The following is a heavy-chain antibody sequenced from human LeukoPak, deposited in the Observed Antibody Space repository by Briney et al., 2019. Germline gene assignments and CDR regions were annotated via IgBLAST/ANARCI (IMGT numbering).Heavy chain of an antibody. V-gene: IGHV1-3*03. D-gene: IGHD5-24*01. CDR3: AIRDGHTDH. J-gene: IGHJ4*02. CDR1: GYTFTNYA. Sequence: ASVKVSCKTSGYTFTNYAMHWVRQAPGQTIEWLAWINPANGYTRYSQHFQDRVTVSSDTSADTAYMELSSLRAEDKAVYYCAIRDGHTDHWGQGTLVTVSS. CDR2: INPANGYT.